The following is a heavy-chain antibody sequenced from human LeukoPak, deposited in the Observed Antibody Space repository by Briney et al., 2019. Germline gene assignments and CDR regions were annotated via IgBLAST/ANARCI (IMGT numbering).Heavy chain of an antibody. CDR1: GFTLRGYG. D-gene: IGHD3-10*01. J-gene: IGHJ2*01. V-gene: IGHV3-30*02. CDR2: IRYDGSDK. Sequence: GGSLRLSCAASGFTLRGYGMHWVRQAPGKGLEWVAFIRYDGSDKSYADSVKGRFTISRDNSKNTLYLQMDSLRVEDSAVYYCARDRAPPTSWYFDVWGRGTLVTVSS. CDR3: ARDRAPPTSWYFDV.